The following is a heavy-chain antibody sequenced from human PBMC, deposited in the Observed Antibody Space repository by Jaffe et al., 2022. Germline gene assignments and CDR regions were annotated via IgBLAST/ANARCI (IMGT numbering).Heavy chain of an antibody. Sequence: EVQLVESGGGLVQPGGSLRLSCAASGFTFSSYSMNWVRQAPGKGLEWVSYISSSSSTIYYADSVKGRFTISRDNAKNSLYLQMNSLRAEDTAVYYCARGAPPSARNTVFDYWGQGTLVTVSS. D-gene: IGHD6-6*01. CDR3: ARGAPPSARNTVFDY. CDR2: ISSSSSTI. J-gene: IGHJ4*02. CDR1: GFTFSSYS. V-gene: IGHV3-48*01.